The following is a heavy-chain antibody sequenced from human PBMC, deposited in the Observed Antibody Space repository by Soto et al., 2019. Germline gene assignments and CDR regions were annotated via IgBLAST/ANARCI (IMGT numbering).Heavy chain of an antibody. CDR1: GFTFRTNP. V-gene: IGHV3-23*01. CDR2: VSDSGAKT. CDR3: AKDFQFAGSGPGYFDH. D-gene: IGHD3-10*01. J-gene: IGHJ4*02. Sequence: GGSLRRSCADSGFTFRTNPMSWVRQAPGKGLEWVSGVSDSGAKTYYADSVKGRFTVSRDNSKNTLYLEMKSLRAEDTAVYYCAKDFQFAGSGPGYFDHWGQGTLVTVSS.